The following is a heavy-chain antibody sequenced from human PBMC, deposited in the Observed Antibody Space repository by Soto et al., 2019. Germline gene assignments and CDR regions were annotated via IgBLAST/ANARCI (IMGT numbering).Heavy chain of an antibody. J-gene: IGHJ6*02. CDR2: INTDGSSA. Sequence: EVQLVESGGGLVQPGGSLRLSCAASGFIFSNYWIFWVRQVPGKGLEWVSHINTDGSSANYADSVKGRFTISRGNSKNTLYLQMNSLRAEDTAVYYCVRRGYYDTSGYYGNYYYAMDVWGQGTTVTVSS. D-gene: IGHD3-22*01. CDR3: VRRGYYDTSGYYGNYYYAMDV. CDR1: GFIFSNYW. V-gene: IGHV3-74*01.